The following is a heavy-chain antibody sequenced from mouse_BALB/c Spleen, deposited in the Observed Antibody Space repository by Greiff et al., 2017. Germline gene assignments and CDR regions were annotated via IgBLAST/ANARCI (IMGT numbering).Heavy chain of an antibody. CDR3: ARARATFAY. CDR2: IRNKANGYTT. J-gene: IGHJ3*01. CDR1: GFTFTDYY. Sequence: EVKLMESGGGLVQPGGSLRLSCATSGFTFTDYYMSWVRQPPGKALEWLGFIRNKANGYTTEYSASVKGRFTISRDTSQSILYLQMNTLRAEDSATYYCARARATFAYWGQGTLVTVSA. V-gene: IGHV7-3*02. D-gene: IGHD3-1*01.